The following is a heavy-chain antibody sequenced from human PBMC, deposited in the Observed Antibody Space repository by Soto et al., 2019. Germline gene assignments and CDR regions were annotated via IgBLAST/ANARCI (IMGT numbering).Heavy chain of an antibody. CDR1: GYTFTSYG. Sequence: ASVKVSCKASGYTFTSYGISWVRQAPGQGREWMGWISAYNGNTNYAQKLQGRVTMTTDTSTSTAYMELRSLRSDDTAVYYCARDYLHCSSASCLGGMDVWGQGXTVTVSS. CDR2: ISAYNGNT. D-gene: IGHD2-2*01. V-gene: IGHV1-18*04. J-gene: IGHJ6*02. CDR3: ARDYLHCSSASCLGGMDV.